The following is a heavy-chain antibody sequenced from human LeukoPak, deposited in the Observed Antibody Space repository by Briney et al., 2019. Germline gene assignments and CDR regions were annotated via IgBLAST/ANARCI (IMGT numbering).Heavy chain of an antibody. CDR2: IYYSGST. CDR3: ARAGQDTQDDYYDSSGYYSLFDY. D-gene: IGHD3-22*01. V-gene: IGHV4-39*07. J-gene: IGHJ4*02. CDR1: GGSISSSSYY. Sequence: SETLSLTCTVSGGSISSSSYYWGWIRQPPGKGLEWIGSIYYSGSTYYNPSLKSRVTISVDTSKNQFSLKLSSVTAADTAVYYCARAGQDTQDDYYDSSGYYSLFDYWGQGTLVTVSS.